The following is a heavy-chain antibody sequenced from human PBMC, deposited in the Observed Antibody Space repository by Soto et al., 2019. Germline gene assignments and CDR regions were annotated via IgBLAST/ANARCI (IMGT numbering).Heavy chain of an antibody. D-gene: IGHD4-17*01. J-gene: IGHJ4*02. Sequence: QLQLVQSGPEAKKPGASVKVSCKASGYTFATSPISWLRQAPGQGPEWMGWIKAYSGNTNYAQKLQGRFTMTTDTSTSTAYMELRSLTTDDTAIYYCAIADYGDDDYWGQGTLVTVSS. CDR2: IKAYSGNT. CDR3: AIADYGDDDY. V-gene: IGHV1-18*01. CDR1: GYTFATSP.